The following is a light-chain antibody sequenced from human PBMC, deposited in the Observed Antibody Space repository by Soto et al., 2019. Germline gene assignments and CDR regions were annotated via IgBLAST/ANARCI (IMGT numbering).Light chain of an antibody. CDR3: QQYGSSGT. CDR2: GAS. V-gene: IGKV3-20*01. J-gene: IGKJ1*01. CDR1: QSVSSN. Sequence: IVLTQSPAPLSLTTGERATLYCWASQSVSSNLAWYQQKPGQAPRLLIYGASNRATGIPDRFSGSGSGTDFTLTISRLEPEDFAVYYCQQYGSSGTFGQGTKVDI.